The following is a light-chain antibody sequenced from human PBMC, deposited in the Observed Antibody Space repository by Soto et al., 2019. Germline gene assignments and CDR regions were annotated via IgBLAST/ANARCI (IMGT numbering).Light chain of an antibody. J-gene: IGLJ2*01. Sequence: QSVLTQPRSVSGSPGQSVTISCTGTSSDVGGYNYVPWYQQHPGKAPKLMIYDVTERPSGVPDRFSGSKSGNTASLTISGLQAEDEADYYCCSYAGSYTLVVFGGGTKLTVL. CDR2: DVT. V-gene: IGLV2-11*01. CDR3: CSYAGSYTLVV. CDR1: SSDVGGYNY.